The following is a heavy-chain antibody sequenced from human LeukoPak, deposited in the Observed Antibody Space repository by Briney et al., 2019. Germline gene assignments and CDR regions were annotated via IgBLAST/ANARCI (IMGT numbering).Heavy chain of an antibody. J-gene: IGHJ3*02. CDR3: ARAPSVVTCNAFDI. V-gene: IGHV1-69*01. D-gene: IGHD2-21*02. CDR2: IIPIFGTA. Sequence: GSSVKVSCKASGGTFSSYAISWVRQAPGQGLEWMGGIIPIFGTANYAQKFQGRVTITADESTSTAYMELSSLRSEDTAVYYCARAPSVVTCNAFDIWGQGTMVTVSS. CDR1: GGTFSSYA.